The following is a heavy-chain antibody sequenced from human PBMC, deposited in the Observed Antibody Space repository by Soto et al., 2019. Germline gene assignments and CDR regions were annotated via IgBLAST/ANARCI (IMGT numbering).Heavy chain of an antibody. V-gene: IGHV2-5*02. CDR2: IYWDDDE. CDR1: GFSLSTSGVG. D-gene: IGHD6-6*01. J-gene: IGHJ4*02. CDR3: AHVTRSGVSIAVRRFDY. Sequence: YGPTRVNPTQTLTLTCTCCGFSLSTSGVGVGWIRQPPGKALEWLALIYWDDDERYSPSLKSRLTITKDTSKNQVVLTMTNMDPVDTATYYCAHVTRSGVSIAVRRFDYWGQGTLVTVSS.